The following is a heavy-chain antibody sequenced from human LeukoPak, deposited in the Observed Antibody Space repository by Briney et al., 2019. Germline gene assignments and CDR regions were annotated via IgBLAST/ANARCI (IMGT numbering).Heavy chain of an antibody. V-gene: IGHV4-34*01. CDR3: ARGDTAMLRGRYYYMDV. Sequence: MASETLSLTCAVYGGSFSGYYWSWIRQPPGKGLEWIGEINHSGSTNYNPSLKSRVTISVDTSKNQFSLKLSSVTAADTAVYYCARGDTAMLRGRYYYMDVWGKGTTVTVSS. CDR1: GGSFSGYY. CDR2: INHSGST. J-gene: IGHJ6*03. D-gene: IGHD5-18*01.